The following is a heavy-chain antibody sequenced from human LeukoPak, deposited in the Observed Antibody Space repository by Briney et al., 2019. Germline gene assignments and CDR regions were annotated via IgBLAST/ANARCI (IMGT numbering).Heavy chain of an antibody. D-gene: IGHD3-22*01. CDR2: IYYSGTT. Sequence: SETLSLTCTVSGGSISTYYWSWIRQPPGKGLEWLGNIYYSGTTNYNPSLKSRVTISVDTSKNQFSLKLSSVTAADTAVYYCARDRYYYDSSGPAFDIWGQGTMVTVSS. CDR3: ARDRYYYDSSGPAFDI. V-gene: IGHV4-4*08. CDR1: GGSISTYY. J-gene: IGHJ3*02.